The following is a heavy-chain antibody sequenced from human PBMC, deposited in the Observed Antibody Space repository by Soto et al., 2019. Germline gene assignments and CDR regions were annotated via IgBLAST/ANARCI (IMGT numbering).Heavy chain of an antibody. Sequence: GESLKISCKGSGYSFTSYWIGWVRQMPGKGLEWMGIIYPGDSDTRYSPSFQGQVTISADKSISTAYLQWSSLKASDSAIYYCARHDSPSVIYYYYGMEVWGQGTTVTVSS. CDR3: ARHDSPSVIYYYYGMEV. CDR1: GYSFTSYW. CDR2: IYPGDSDT. V-gene: IGHV5-51*01. D-gene: IGHD2-15*01. J-gene: IGHJ6*02.